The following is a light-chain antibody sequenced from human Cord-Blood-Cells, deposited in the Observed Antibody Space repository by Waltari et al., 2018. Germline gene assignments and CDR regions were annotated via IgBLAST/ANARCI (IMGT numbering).Light chain of an antibody. CDR2: SNN. CDR1: SSNIGSNT. V-gene: IGLV1-44*01. Sequence: QSVLTQPPSASGTPGQRVTLSCSGRSSNIGSNTVNWYQQLPGTAPKRLIYSNNQRPSGVPDRFSGSKSGTSASLAISGLQSEDEADYYCAAWDDSLNGPVFGGGTKLTVL. CDR3: AAWDDSLNGPV. J-gene: IGLJ3*02.